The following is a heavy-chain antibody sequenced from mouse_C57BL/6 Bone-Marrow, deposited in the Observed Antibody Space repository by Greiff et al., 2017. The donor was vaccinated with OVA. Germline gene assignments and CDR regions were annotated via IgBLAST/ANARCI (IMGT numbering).Heavy chain of an antibody. J-gene: IGHJ3*01. Sequence: EVNVVESGAELVRPGASVKLSCTASGFNIKDDYMHWVKQRPEQGLEWIGWIDPENGDTEYASKFQGKATITADTSSNTAYLQLSSLTSEDTAVYYCTTSPYDYDDVFAYWGQGTLVTVSA. D-gene: IGHD2-4*01. V-gene: IGHV14-4*01. CDR1: GFNIKDDY. CDR2: IDPENGDT. CDR3: TTSPYDYDDVFAY.